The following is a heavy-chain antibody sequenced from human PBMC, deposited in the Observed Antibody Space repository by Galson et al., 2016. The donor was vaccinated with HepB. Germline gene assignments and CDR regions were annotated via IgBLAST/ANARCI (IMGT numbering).Heavy chain of an antibody. J-gene: IGHJ6*02. CDR1: GYTFTGYY. D-gene: IGHD6-6*01. CDR3: AREGGYSSSSGYFYYGMDV. CDR2: INPNTGDT. Sequence: SVKVSCKASGYTFTGYYMHWVRQAPGQGLEWMGWINPNTGDTNYAQKFQGWVTMTRDTSINTAYMELSRLKSDDTAVYYCAREGGYSSSSGYFYYGMDVWGQG. V-gene: IGHV1-2*04.